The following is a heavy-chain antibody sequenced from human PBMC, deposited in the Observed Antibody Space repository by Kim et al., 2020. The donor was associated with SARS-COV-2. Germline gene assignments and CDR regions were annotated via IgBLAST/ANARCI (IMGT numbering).Heavy chain of an antibody. J-gene: IGHJ4*02. D-gene: IGHD6-19*01. CDR3: ARDRAWVIAVAGTGMLEY. V-gene: IGHV1-69*13. CDR1: GGTFSSYA. Sequence: SVKVSCKASGGTFSSYAISWVRQAPGQGLEWMGGIIPIFGTANYAQKFQGRVTITADESTSTAYMELSSLRSEDTAVYYCARDRAWVIAVAGTGMLEYWGQGTLVTVSS. CDR2: IIPIFGTA.